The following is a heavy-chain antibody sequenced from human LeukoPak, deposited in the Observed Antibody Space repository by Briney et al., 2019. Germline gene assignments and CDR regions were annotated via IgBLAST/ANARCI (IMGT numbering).Heavy chain of an antibody. CDR3: ARGDLSVDTAFDY. D-gene: IGHD5-18*01. Sequence: SETLSLTCAVYGGSFSGYYWSWIRQPPGKGLEWIGEINHSGSTNYNPSLKGRVTISVDTSKNQFSLKLSSVTAADTAVYYCARGDLSVDTAFDYWGQGTLVTVSS. J-gene: IGHJ4*02. CDR1: GGSFSGYY. CDR2: INHSGST. V-gene: IGHV4-34*01.